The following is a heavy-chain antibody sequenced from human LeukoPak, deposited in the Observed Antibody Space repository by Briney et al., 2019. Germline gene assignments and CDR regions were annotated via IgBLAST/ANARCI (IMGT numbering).Heavy chain of an antibody. Sequence: GGSLRLSCAASGFTFSSYGMHWVRQAPGKGLEWVAFIRTDGSIDYYADSVRGRFTISRDNAKNTLYLQMNSLRAEDAALYYCAKDQPEAYFDYWGQGTLVTVSS. D-gene: IGHD1-14*01. J-gene: IGHJ4*02. CDR3: AKDQPEAYFDY. CDR2: IRTDGSID. V-gene: IGHV3-30*02. CDR1: GFTFSSYG.